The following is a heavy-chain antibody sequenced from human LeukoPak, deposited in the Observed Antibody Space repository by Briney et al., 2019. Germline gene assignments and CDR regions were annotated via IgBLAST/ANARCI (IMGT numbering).Heavy chain of an antibody. Sequence: PGRSLRLSCAASGFTFSSYGMHWVRQAPGKGLEWVAVIWYDGSNKYYADSMKGRFTISRDISKNTLYLQMNSLRAEDTAIYYCARDRDSGSYYEAFDIWGQGTVVTVSS. D-gene: IGHD1-26*01. CDR1: GFTFSSYG. V-gene: IGHV3-33*01. CDR3: ARDRDSGSYYEAFDI. J-gene: IGHJ3*02. CDR2: IWYDGSNK.